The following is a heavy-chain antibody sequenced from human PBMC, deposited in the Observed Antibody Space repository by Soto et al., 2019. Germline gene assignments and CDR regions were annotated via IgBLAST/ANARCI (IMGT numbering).Heavy chain of an antibody. CDR3: ARHFRSYRGGYHYFDP. Sequence: QVQLQESGPGLVKPSETLSLTCTVSGGSVSSGSYYWAWIRQPPAKGLGWIGSIYYSGGTNQSPALNWRFTISIDTGKNQFSLKMNSVTAADTAVYYGARHFRSYRGGYHYFDPWGQGTLVTVSS. CDR1: GGSVSSGSYY. CDR2: IYYSGGT. D-gene: IGHD3-22*01. J-gene: IGHJ5*02. V-gene: IGHV4-39*01.